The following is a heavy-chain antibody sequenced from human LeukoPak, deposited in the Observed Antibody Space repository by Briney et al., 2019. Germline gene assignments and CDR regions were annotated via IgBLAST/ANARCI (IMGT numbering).Heavy chain of an antibody. J-gene: IGHJ3*02. CDR3: AKGDEGLGQLVGYDAFDI. Sequence: GGSLRLSCAASGFTFDDYAMHWVRQAPGKGLEWVSGISWNSGSIGYADSVKGRFTISRDNAKNSLYLQMNSLRAEDMALYYCAKGDEGLGQLVGYDAFDIWGQGTMVTVSS. CDR1: GFTFDDYA. CDR2: ISWNSGSI. D-gene: IGHD6-6*01. V-gene: IGHV3-9*03.